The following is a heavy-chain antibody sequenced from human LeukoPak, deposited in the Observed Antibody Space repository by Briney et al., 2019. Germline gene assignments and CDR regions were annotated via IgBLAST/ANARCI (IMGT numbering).Heavy chain of an antibody. D-gene: IGHD2-15*01. CDR3: AKYWYLRVRYCSGGSCKRGSWFDP. CDR2: ISGSGGST. CDR1: GFTFSSYA. J-gene: IGHJ5*02. Sequence: HPGGSLRLSCAASGFTFSSYAMSWVRQAPGKGLEWVSAISGSGGSTYYADSVKGRFTISRDNSKNTLYLQMNSLRAEDTAVYYCAKYWYLRVRYCSGGSCKRGSWFDPWGQGTLVTVSS. V-gene: IGHV3-23*01.